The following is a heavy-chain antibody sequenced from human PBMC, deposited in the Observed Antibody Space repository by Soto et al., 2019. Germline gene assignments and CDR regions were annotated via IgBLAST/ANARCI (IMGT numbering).Heavy chain of an antibody. CDR3: ARDLGSSWYVKWFDP. V-gene: IGHV3-30-3*01. CDR1: GFTFSSYA. J-gene: IGHJ5*02. D-gene: IGHD6-13*01. CDR2: ISDDVSNK. Sequence: QVQLVESGGGVVQPGRSLRLSCAASGFTFSSYAMHWVRQAPGKELEWVAFISDDVSNKYYADSVKGRFTISRDNSKNTLYRQVNSLRAEDTAVYYCARDLGSSWYVKWFDPWGQGTLVTVSS.